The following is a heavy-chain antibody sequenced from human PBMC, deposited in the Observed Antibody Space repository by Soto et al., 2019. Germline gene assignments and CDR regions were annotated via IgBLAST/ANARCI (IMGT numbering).Heavy chain of an antibody. J-gene: IGHJ5*02. CDR3: ARHYSGSYYSHWFDP. V-gene: IGHV4-61*01. CDR2: IFYSGNT. D-gene: IGHD1-26*01. Sequence: PSETLSLTSSVSGDTVSSGSYYWSWVRQPPGKGLEWIGYIFYSGNTNYNPSLQSRVTISVDTSKNQFSLKLRSVTAADTAMYYCARHYSGSYYSHWFDPWGQGTLVTVSS. CDR1: GDTVSSGSYY.